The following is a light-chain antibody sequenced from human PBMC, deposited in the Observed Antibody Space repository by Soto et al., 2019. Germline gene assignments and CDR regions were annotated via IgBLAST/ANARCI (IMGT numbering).Light chain of an antibody. J-gene: IGLJ1*01. CDR2: EVS. Sequence: QPVLTQPPSASGSPGQSVTISCTGTSSDVGDYNYVSWYQQHPGKAPKLMIYEVSKRPSGVPDRFSGSKSGNTASLTVSGLQAEDEADYYCSSYAGSNNLVFGTGTKLTVL. V-gene: IGLV2-8*01. CDR1: SSDVGDYNY. CDR3: SSYAGSNNLV.